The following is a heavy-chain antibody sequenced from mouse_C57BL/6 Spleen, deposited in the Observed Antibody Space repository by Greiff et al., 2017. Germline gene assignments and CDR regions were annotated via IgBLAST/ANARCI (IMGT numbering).Heavy chain of an antibody. Sequence: QVQLQQSGAELMKPGASVKLSCMATGYTFTGYWIEWVKQRPGHGLEWIGEILPGSGSTNYNEKFKGKATFTADTSSNTAYMQLSSLTTEDSAISYCARRLVGYSLAWFAYWGQGTLVTVSA. J-gene: IGHJ3*01. CDR1: GYTFTGYW. V-gene: IGHV1-9*01. CDR2: ILPGSGST. D-gene: IGHD2-3*01. CDR3: ARRLVGYSLAWFAY.